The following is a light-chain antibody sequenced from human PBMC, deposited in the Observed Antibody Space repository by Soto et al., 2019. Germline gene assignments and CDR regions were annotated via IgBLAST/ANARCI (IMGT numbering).Light chain of an antibody. Sequence: DIQMTQSPSSLSASVGDRVIITCRASQTIHTHLSWIQQKPGKAPELLIYDASALQGWVPSRFSGRGSGTDFTLTITSLQPEDFATYYCHQTYTTPYTFGQGTKLESK. CDR1: QTIHTH. V-gene: IGKV1-39*01. J-gene: IGKJ2*01. CDR2: DAS. CDR3: HQTYTTPYT.